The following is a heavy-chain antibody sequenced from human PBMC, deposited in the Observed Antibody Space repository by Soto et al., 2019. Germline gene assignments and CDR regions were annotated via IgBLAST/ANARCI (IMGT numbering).Heavy chain of an antibody. Sequence: QVPLVQSGAEVKKPGSSVKVSCKASGGTFSSYTISWVRQAPGQGLEWMGRIIPILGIANYAQKFQGRVTITADKSTSTAYMGLSSVRSEDGAVYYCVLFVGELGYGGQGTLVTVS. J-gene: IGHJ4*02. CDR3: VLFVGELGY. V-gene: IGHV1-69*02. D-gene: IGHD3-16*01. CDR1: GGTFSSYT. CDR2: IIPILGIA.